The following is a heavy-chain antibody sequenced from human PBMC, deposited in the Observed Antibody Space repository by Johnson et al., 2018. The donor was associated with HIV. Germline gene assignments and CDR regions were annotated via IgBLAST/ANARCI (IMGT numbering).Heavy chain of an antibody. J-gene: IGHJ3*02. D-gene: IGHD3-10*01. Sequence: QVQLVESGGGLVKPGGSLRLSCAASGIIFSDYYMSWIRQAPGKGLEWVSHISSSGSTIYYAESVKGLFTISRYNAKNTLYLQMNSLRAEDTAVYYCAREKATLWFRASGAAFDIWGQGTAVTVSS. CDR1: GIIFSDYY. CDR2: ISSSGSTI. V-gene: IGHV3-11*04. CDR3: AREKATLWFRASGAAFDI.